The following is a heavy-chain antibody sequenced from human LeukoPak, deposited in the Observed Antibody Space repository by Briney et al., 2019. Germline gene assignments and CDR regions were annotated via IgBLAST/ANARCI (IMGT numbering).Heavy chain of an antibody. CDR3: ARYRLGMGF. CDR2: TYYRSTWLN. D-gene: IGHD3-16*01. Sequence: PSQTLSLTCAISGDTVSINTAAYNWLRLSPSRGLEWLGRTYYRSTWLNDYAPYLRGRLTVSPDQSTNQFSPQLNSVSPWDTAGYYCARYRLGMGFWGQGTPVIVSP. J-gene: IGHJ4*02. V-gene: IGHV6-1*01. CDR1: GDTVSINTAA.